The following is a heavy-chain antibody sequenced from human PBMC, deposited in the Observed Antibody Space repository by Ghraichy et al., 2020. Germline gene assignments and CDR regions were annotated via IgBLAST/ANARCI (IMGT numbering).Heavy chain of an antibody. CDR2: IYYSGST. CDR3: ARPSCSGGSCDDYYYYGMDV. V-gene: IGHV4-39*01. Sequence: SETLSLTCTVSGGSIISSGYYWGWIRQPPGRGLEWIGSIYYSGSTYYNPSLKSRVTISVDTSKNQFSLKLYSVTAADTAVYYCARPSCSGGSCDDYYYYGMDVWGQGTTVTVS. CDR1: GGSIISSGYY. J-gene: IGHJ6*02. D-gene: IGHD2-15*01.